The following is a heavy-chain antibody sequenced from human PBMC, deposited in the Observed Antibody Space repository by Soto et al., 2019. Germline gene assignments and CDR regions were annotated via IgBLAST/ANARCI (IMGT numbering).Heavy chain of an antibody. CDR1: SGSISSSNW. J-gene: IGHJ3*02. CDR2: IYHSGNT. CDR3: AREVGVDAFDI. D-gene: IGHD2-15*01. Sequence: QVQLQESGPGLVKPSGTLSLTCAVSSGSISSSNWWSWVRQPPGKGLEWIGEIYHSGNTNHNPSLKSRVTISVDKSKDQFALKLRSVTAADTAVYYCAREVGVDAFDIWGQGTMVTVSS. V-gene: IGHV4-4*02.